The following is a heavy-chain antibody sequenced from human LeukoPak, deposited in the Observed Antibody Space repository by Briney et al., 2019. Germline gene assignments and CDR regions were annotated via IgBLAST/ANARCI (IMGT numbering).Heavy chain of an antibody. CDR2: MNPNSGNT. CDR1: GYTFTSYD. D-gene: IGHD2-2*01. CDR3: ARAGPVPAAIHGMPKSYYYYYYMDV. Sequence: ASVKVSCKASGYTFTSYDINWVRQATGQGLEWMGWMNPNSGNTGYAQKFQGRVTMTRNTSISTAYMELSSLRSEDTAVYYCARAGPVPAAIHGMPKSYYYYYYMDVWGKGTTVTVSS. V-gene: IGHV1-8*01. J-gene: IGHJ6*03.